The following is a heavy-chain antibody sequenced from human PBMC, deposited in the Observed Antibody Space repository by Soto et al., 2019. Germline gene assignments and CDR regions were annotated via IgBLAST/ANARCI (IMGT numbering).Heavy chain of an antibody. J-gene: IGHJ4*02. CDR2: IYYSGST. Sequence: SETLSLTCTVSGGYISSSSYYWGWIRQPPGKGLEWIGSIYYSGSTYYNPSLKSRVTISVDTSKNQFSLKLSSVTAADTAVYYCARQPRILTGYSGQFDYWGQGTLVTVSS. CDR1: GGYISSSSYY. CDR3: ARQPRILTGYSGQFDY. D-gene: IGHD3-9*01. V-gene: IGHV4-39*01.